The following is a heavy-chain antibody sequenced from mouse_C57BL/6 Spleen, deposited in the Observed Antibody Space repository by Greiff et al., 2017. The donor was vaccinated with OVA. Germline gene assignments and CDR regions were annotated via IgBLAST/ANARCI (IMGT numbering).Heavy chain of an antibody. CDR2: IYPSDSET. D-gene: IGHD2-4*01. CDR1: GYTFTSYW. J-gene: IGHJ2*01. Sequence: VKLQQPGAELVRPGSSVKLSCKASGYTFTSYWMDWVKQRPGQGLEWIGNIYPSDSETHYNQKFKDKATLTVDKSSSTAYMQLSSLTSEDSAVYYCAREDYGGTDFDYWGQGTTLTVSS. V-gene: IGHV1-61*01. CDR3: AREDYGGTDFDY.